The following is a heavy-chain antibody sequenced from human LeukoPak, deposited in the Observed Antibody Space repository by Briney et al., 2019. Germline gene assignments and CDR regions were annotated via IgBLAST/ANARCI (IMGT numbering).Heavy chain of an antibody. V-gene: IGHV3-53*01. CDR3: ARGHRYSSGWDSLDY. Sequence: GGSLRLSCAGSGFTFSTYWMTWVRQAPGKGLEWVSLIYSGGTTYYADSVKGRFTISRDNSKNTLYLQMNSLRAEDTAVYYCARGHRYSSGWDSLDYWGQGTLVTVSS. J-gene: IGHJ4*02. D-gene: IGHD6-19*01. CDR2: IYSGGTT. CDR1: GFTFSTYW.